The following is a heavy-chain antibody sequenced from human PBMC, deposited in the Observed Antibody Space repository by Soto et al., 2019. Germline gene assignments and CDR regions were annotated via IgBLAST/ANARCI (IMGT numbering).Heavy chain of an antibody. CDR3: ARGGSGYGEYFQH. D-gene: IGHD3-22*01. J-gene: IGHJ1*01. V-gene: IGHV4-30-4*01. CDR1: GGSISSGDYY. Sequence: QVQLQESGPGLVKPSQTLSLTCTVSGGSISSGDYYWSLIRQPPGKGLEWIGYIYYSGSTYYNPSHKSRVTISVDTSKNQFSLKLSSVTAADTAVYYCARGGSGYGEYFQHWGQGTLVTVSS. CDR2: IYYSGST.